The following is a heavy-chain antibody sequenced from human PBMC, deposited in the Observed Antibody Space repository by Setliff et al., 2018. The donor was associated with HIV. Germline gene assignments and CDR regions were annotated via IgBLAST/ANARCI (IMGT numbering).Heavy chain of an antibody. J-gene: IGHJ4*02. D-gene: IGHD1-26*01. Sequence: SETLSLTCTVSGGSISSHFWSWIRQPPGKGLEWIGYIYHTGSTNYNPSVKSRVTILVDTSKNQFSLKLRSLTAADTAVYYCARAALGRAEVFGYWGQGTLVTVSS. V-gene: IGHV4-59*11. CDR2: IYHTGST. CDR3: ARAALGRAEVFGY. CDR1: GGSISSHF.